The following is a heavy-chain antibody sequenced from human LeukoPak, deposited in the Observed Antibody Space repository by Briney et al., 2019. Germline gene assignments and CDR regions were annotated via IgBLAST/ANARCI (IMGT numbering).Heavy chain of an antibody. V-gene: IGHV7-4-1*02. D-gene: IGHD4-17*01. J-gene: IGHJ3*02. CDR3: ARGGTTVTTGDAFDI. Sequence: ASVKVSCKASGYIFTSYAMNWVRQAPGQGLEWMGWINTNTGNPTYAQGFTGRFVFSLDTSVSTAYLQISSLKAEDTAVYYCARGGTTVTTGDAFDIWGQGTMVTVSS. CDR2: INTNTGNP. CDR1: GYIFTSYA.